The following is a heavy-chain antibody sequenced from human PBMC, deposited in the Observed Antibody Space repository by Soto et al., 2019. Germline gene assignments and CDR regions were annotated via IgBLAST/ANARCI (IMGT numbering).Heavy chain of an antibody. CDR3: ARESSDYSRGWYYFDY. V-gene: IGHV4-30-4*01. CDR2: IYYSGST. J-gene: IGHJ4*02. D-gene: IGHD6-19*01. Sequence: SETLTLTCAVSGRSISSGDYYWSWVRQPPGKGLEWIGYIYYSGSTYYNPSLQSRLTISVDTSKNQFSLKLSSVTAADTAVYYCARESSDYSRGWYYFDYWGQGALVTVSS. CDR1: GRSISSGDYY.